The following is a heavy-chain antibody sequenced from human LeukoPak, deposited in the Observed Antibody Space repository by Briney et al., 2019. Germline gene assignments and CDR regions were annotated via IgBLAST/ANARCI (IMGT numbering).Heavy chain of an antibody. CDR2: MNPNSGNT. V-gene: IGHV1-8*02. D-gene: IGHD6-19*01. CDR1: GYTFTGYY. J-gene: IGHJ6*03. Sequence: GASVKVSCKASGYTFTGYYMHWVRQAPGQGLEWMGWMNPNSGNTGYAQKFQGRVTMTRNTSISTAYMELSSLRSEDTAVYYCARGGRVSGWYRYYYYYMDVWGKGTTVTISS. CDR3: ARGGRVSGWYRYYYYYMDV.